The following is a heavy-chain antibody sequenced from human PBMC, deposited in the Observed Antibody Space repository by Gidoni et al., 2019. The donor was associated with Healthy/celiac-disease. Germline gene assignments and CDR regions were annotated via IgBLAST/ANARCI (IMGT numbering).Heavy chain of an antibody. CDR3: ANPWITFGGVIVSTYYGMDV. CDR2: ISGSGGST. Sequence: EVQLLESGGGLVQPGGSLRLSCAASGFTFSSYAMSWVRQARGKGLEWVSAISGSGGSTYYADSVKGRFTISRDNSKNTLYLQMNSLRAEDTAVYYCANPWITFGGVIVSTYYGMDVWGQGTTVTVSS. D-gene: IGHD3-16*02. CDR1: GFTFSSYA. J-gene: IGHJ6*02. V-gene: IGHV3-23*01.